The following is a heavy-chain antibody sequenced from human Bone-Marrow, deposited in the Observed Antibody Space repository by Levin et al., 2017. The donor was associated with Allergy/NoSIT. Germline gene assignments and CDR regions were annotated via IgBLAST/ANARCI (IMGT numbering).Heavy chain of an antibody. V-gene: IGHV3-21*01. CDR2: ISSSSVYT. J-gene: IGHJ5*01. Sequence: GESLKISCAVSGFSISAHSMTWVRQAAGRGLEWVSSISSSSVYTYNADSARGRFTISRDNAKNSLYLQMNNLRAEDTAVYYCATLDAPPALNNIFEYWGHGALVTVASGESSQCLLALLSHCDSRFGSWGQATLVTVSS. D-gene: IGHD2/OR15-2a*01. CDR1: GFSISAHS. CDR3: ATLDAPPALNNIFEYWGHGALVTVASGESSQCLLALLSHCDSRFGS.